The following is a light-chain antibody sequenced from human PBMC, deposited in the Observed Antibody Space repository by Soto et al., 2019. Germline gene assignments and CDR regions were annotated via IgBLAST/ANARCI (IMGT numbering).Light chain of an antibody. J-gene: IGKJ1*01. CDR3: QQRSNWPWT. V-gene: IGKV3-11*01. Sequence: EIVLTQSPATLSLSPGERATLSCRASQSVSSYLAWYQQKLGQAPRLLIYDASNRATGIPARFSGSGSVTDFTLTISSLEHEDFAVYYCQQRSNWPWTFGQGTKVEIK. CDR2: DAS. CDR1: QSVSSY.